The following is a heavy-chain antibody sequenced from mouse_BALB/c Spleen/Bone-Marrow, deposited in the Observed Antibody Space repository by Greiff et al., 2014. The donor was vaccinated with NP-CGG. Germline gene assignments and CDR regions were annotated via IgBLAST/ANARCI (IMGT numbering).Heavy chain of an antibody. Sequence: QVHVKQSGPGLVAPSQSLSITCTVSGFSFSSYGVSWVRQLPGEGLEWLGVICGDGSTNYHSALITKLFISKDNSKSQVFLKLNSLQTDDTATYYCAKANRYGYAMDYWGQGTSVTVSS. CDR3: AKANRYGYAMDY. V-gene: IGHV2-3*01. J-gene: IGHJ4*01. CDR1: GFSFSSYG. CDR2: ICGDGST. D-gene: IGHD1-1*01.